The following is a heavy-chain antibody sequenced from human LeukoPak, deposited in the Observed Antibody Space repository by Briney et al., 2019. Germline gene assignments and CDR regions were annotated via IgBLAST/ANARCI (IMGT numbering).Heavy chain of an antibody. CDR2: ISYDGSNK. J-gene: IGHJ4*02. CDR1: GFTFSSYG. V-gene: IGHV3-30*03. Sequence: GGSLRLSCAASGFTFSSYGMHWVRQAPGKGLESVAVISYDGSNKYYADSVKGRFTISRDNSKNTLYLQMNSLRAEDTAVYYCASPGSRDGYSLGYWGQGTLVTVSS. CDR3: ASPGSRDGYSLGY. D-gene: IGHD5-24*01.